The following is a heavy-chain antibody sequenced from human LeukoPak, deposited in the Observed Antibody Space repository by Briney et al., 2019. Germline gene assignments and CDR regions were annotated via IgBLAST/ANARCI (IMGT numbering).Heavy chain of an antibody. CDR1: SGSISTSNYY. CDR2: IFYSGST. D-gene: IGHD4-23*01. CDR3: ARGGGIYGGYTDI. V-gene: IGHV4-39*07. J-gene: IGHJ3*02. Sequence: SETLSLTCTVSSGSISTSNYYWGWVRQPPGKALEWIGNIFYSGSTYYSPSLKSRVTISVDTSKNQFSLKLSSVTAADTAVYYCARGGGIYGGYTDIWGQGTMVTVSS.